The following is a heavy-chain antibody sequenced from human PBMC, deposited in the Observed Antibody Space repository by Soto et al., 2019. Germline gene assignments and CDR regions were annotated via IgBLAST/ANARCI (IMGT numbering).Heavy chain of an antibody. V-gene: IGHV4-31*03. CDR2: IYYTGTT. J-gene: IGHJ4*02. D-gene: IGHD1-1*01. CDR1: GGSISSGGTGSY. Sequence: QVQLQESGPGLVKPSQTLSLTCTVSGGSISSGGTGSYWTWIRQLPGKGLEWIGYIYYTGTTYYHPSLKSRPTVSIDTSENQFSLKLTSVTAADTAVYFCASGHDAYKVRYWGQGTLVTVSS. CDR3: ASGHDAYKVRY.